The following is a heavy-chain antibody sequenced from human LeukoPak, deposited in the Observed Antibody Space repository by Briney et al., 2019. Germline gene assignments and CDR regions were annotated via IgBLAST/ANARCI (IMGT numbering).Heavy chain of an antibody. J-gene: IGHJ4*02. CDR3: ASSSSGWEQRAPFDY. CDR1: GFTFSSYS. Sequence: GGSLRLSCAASGFTFSSYSMNWVRQAPGKGLGWVSYISSSSSTIYYADSVKGRFTISRDNAKNSLYLQMNSLRAEDTAVYYCASSSSGWEQRAPFDYWGQGTQVTVSS. V-gene: IGHV3-48*01. CDR2: ISSSSSTI. D-gene: IGHD6-19*01.